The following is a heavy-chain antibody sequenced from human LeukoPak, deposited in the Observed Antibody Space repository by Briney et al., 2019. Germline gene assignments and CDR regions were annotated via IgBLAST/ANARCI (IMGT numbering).Heavy chain of an antibody. CDR3: TTAAGAQKGWYYDFWSGYYAEGYYFDY. J-gene: IGHJ4*02. CDR1: GFIFSSYA. Sequence: GGSLRLSCAASGFIFSSYAMSWVRQAPGKGLEWVGRIKSKTDGGTTDYAAPVKGRFTISRDDSKNTLYLQMNSLKTEDTAVYYCTTAAGAQKGWYYDFWSGYYAEGYYFDYWGQGTLVTISS. V-gene: IGHV3-15*01. D-gene: IGHD3-3*01. CDR2: IKSKTDGGTT.